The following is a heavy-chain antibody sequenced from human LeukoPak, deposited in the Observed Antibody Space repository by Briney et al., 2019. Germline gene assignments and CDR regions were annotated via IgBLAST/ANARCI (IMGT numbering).Heavy chain of an antibody. D-gene: IGHD4-11*01. V-gene: IGHV4-4*09. CDR2: IYTSGST. J-gene: IGHJ4*02. CDR3: ARRGDDYRVDY. Sequence: SETLSLTCTVSGGSISSYYWSWLRHPPGKGLEGFVYIYTSGSTNYNPSRKSRVTISVDTSKNQFSLKLSSVTAADTAVYYCARRGDDYRVDYWGQGTLVTVSS. CDR1: GGSISSYY.